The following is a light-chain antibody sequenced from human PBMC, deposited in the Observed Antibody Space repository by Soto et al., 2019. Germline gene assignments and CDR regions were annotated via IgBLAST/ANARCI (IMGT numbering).Light chain of an antibody. J-gene: IGLJ3*02. CDR1: SSNIGAGYD. Sequence: QSVLTQPPSVSGAPGQRVTISCTGSSSNIGAGYDVHWYQQLPGTAPKLLIYGNSNRPSGVPDRFSGSKSGTSASLAITGLRAEDEAGYYCQSYDSSLSAWVFGGGTQLTVL. CDR2: GNS. CDR3: QSYDSSLSAWV. V-gene: IGLV1-40*01.